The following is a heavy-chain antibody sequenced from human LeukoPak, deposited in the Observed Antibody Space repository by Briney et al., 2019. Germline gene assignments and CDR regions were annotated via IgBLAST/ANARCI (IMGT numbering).Heavy chain of an antibody. J-gene: IGHJ4*02. V-gene: IGHV3-21*01. CDR2: ISSSSSYI. Sequence: PGGSLRLSCAASGFTFSSYSMNWVRQAPGKGLEWVSSISSSSSYIYYADSVKGRFTISRDNAKNLLYLQMNSLRAEDTAVYYCARDFIVGANDWGQGTLVTVSS. D-gene: IGHD1-26*01. CDR3: ARDFIVGAND. CDR1: GFTFSSYS.